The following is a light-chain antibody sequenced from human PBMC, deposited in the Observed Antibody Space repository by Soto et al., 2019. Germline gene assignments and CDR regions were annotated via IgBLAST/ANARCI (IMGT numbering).Light chain of an antibody. V-gene: IGKV3-11*01. CDR3: QQRSNWPLT. J-gene: IGKJ5*01. Sequence: EIVLTQSPATLSLSPGERATLSCRASESVTSYLAWYQQKPGQAPRLLTYDASNRATGIPARLSGSGSGTDFTLTTNTLEPEDFAVYYCQQRSNWPLTFGQGTRLEIK. CDR2: DAS. CDR1: ESVTSY.